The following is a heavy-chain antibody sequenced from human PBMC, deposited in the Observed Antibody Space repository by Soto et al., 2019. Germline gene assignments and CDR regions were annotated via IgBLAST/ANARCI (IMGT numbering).Heavy chain of an antibody. CDR3: AKGTARATYYYGMDV. V-gene: IGHV3-23*01. CDR1: GLTFSSYA. J-gene: IGHJ6*02. D-gene: IGHD3-10*01. Sequence: VGSLRLCCAASGLTFSSYAMSWFRQAPGKGLEWVSAISGSGGSTYYADSVKGRFTISRDNSKNTLYLQMNSLRAEDTAVYYCAKGTARATYYYGMDVWGQGTTVTVSS. CDR2: ISGSGGST.